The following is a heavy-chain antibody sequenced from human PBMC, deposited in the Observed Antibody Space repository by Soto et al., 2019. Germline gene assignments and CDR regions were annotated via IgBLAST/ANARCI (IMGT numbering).Heavy chain of an antibody. CDR3: AKTISGYYYYGMDA. CDR2: ISGSGGST. J-gene: IGHJ6*02. V-gene: IGHV3-23*01. Sequence: GGSLRLSCAASGFTFSSYAMSWVRQAPGKGLEWVSAISGSGGSTYYADSVKGRFTISRDNSKNTLYLQMNSLRAEDTAVYYCAKTISGYYYYGMDAWGPGTTVTVYS. CDR1: GFTFSSYA. D-gene: IGHD1-20*01.